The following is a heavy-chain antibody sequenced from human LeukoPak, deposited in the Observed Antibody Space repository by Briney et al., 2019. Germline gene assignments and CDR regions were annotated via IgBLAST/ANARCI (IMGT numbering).Heavy chain of an antibody. CDR3: ARAPWDWYYGMDV. D-gene: IGHD3/OR15-3a*01. J-gene: IGHJ6*02. V-gene: IGHV1-18*04. CDR1: GYTFTSYG. Sequence: ASVTVSFTGSGYTFTSYGISWVRQAPGPGREGMGWISAYNVNTNYAQKLQGRVTMTTDTSTSTAYMELSSLRSEDTAVYYCARAPWDWYYGMDVWGQGTTVTVSS. CDR2: ISAYNVNT.